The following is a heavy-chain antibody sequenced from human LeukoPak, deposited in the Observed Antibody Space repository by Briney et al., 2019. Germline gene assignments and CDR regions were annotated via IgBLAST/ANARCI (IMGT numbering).Heavy chain of an antibody. D-gene: IGHD1-26*01. CDR2: ITSSSYK. J-gene: IGHJ4*02. V-gene: IGHV3-21*01. Sequence: GGSLRLSCAASGFTFTSYAMSWVRQAPGKGLEWVSSITSSSYKYYADSVKGRFTISRDNAKNSLYLQMNSLRAEDTAVYYCARVLDSGNYYFDYWGQGTLVTVSS. CDR3: ARVLDSGNYYFDY. CDR1: GFTFTSYA.